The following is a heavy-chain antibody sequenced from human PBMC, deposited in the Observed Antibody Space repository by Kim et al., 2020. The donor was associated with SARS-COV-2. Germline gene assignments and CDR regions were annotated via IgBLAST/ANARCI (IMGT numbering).Heavy chain of an antibody. D-gene: IGHD1-7*01. J-gene: IGHJ4*02. Sequence: FQGRVTITADKSTSTAYMELSSLRSEDTAVYYCARDGPATYNWNYSDFDYWGQGTLVTVSS. V-gene: IGHV1-69*04. CDR3: ARDGPATYNWNYSDFDY.